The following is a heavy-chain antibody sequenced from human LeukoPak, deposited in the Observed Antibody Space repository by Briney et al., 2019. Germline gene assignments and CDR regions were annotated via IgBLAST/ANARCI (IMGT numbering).Heavy chain of an antibody. D-gene: IGHD6-19*01. J-gene: IGHJ4*02. V-gene: IGHV4-61*02. CDR3: ARKQWVEYYFES. Sequence: PSQTLSLTCTVSGAPISSGSYYWSWIRQPAGKGLEWIGRIYTTGSTNYNPSLKSRVTISLDMSKNQFSLKLSSVTAADTAVYYCARKQWVEYYFESWGQGTLVTVSS. CDR2: IYTTGST. CDR1: GAPISSGSYY.